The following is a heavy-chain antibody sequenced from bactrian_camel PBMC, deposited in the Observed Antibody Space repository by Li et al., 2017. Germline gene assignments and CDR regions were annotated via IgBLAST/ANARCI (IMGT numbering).Heavy chain of an antibody. V-gene: IGHV3S53*01. J-gene: IGHJ4*01. CDR2: ISRGGAT. CDR1: GFNVSPFC. D-gene: IGHD5*01. Sequence: VQLVESGGGSVQAGGSLRLACAASGFNVSPFCMGWFRGSEREGVAAISRGGATTFADSVKGRFTISHDNAKNTLALQMNSLKPEDTAMYYCAADYHLCGLGMPLPGHLGYWGQGTQVTVS. CDR3: AADYHLCGLGMPLPGHLGY.